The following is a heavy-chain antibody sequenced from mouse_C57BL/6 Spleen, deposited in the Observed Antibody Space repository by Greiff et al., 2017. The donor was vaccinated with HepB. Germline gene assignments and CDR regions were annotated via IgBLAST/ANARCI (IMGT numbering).Heavy chain of an antibody. Sequence: EVKLVESGGGLVQPKGSLKLSCAASGFTFNTYAMHWVRQAPGKGLEWVARIRSKSSNYATYYADSVKDRFTISRDDSQSMLYLQMNNLKTEDTAMYYCVREGGSLHYYGSSPSYAMDYWGQGTSVTVSS. CDR3: VREGGSLHYYGSSPSYAMDY. CDR1: GFTFNTYA. D-gene: IGHD1-1*01. CDR2: IRSKSSNYAT. V-gene: IGHV10-3*01. J-gene: IGHJ4*01.